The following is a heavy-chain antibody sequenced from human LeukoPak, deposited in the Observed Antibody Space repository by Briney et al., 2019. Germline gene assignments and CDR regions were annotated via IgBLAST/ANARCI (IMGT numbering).Heavy chain of an antibody. CDR2: ISAYNGNT. Sequence: ASVKVSCKAPGYTFTSYGISWVRQAPGQGLEWMGWISAYNGNTNYAQKLQGRVTMTTDTSTSTAYMELRSLRSDDTAVYYCARVYGSGSYLYYYYGMDVWGQGTTVTVSS. CDR1: GYTFTSYG. D-gene: IGHD3-10*01. V-gene: IGHV1-18*01. CDR3: ARVYGSGSYLYYYYGMDV. J-gene: IGHJ6*02.